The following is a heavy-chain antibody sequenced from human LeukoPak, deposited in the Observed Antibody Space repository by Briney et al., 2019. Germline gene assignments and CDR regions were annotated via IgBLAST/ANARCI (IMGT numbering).Heavy chain of an antibody. CDR2: IYYSGST. Sequence: SETLTLTCTVSGGSISSGDYYWSWIRQPPGKGLEWIGYIYYSGSTYYNPSLKSRVTISVDTSKNQFSLKLGSVTAADTAVYWGGGGGNYGSGSYLASYYYYYGMDVWGQGTTVTVSS. J-gene: IGHJ6*02. CDR3: GGGGNYGSGSYLASYYYYYGMDV. CDR1: GGSISSGDYY. V-gene: IGHV4-30-4*01. D-gene: IGHD3-10*01.